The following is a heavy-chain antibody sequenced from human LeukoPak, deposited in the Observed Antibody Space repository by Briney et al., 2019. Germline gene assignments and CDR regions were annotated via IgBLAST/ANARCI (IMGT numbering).Heavy chain of an antibody. CDR1: GYMFTTYG. V-gene: IGHV1-18*04. D-gene: IGHD6-25*01. Sequence: ASVKVSCKTSGYMFTTYGITWVRQAPGPGLQWMGWISAHSGNTKYAEKFQGRVTLTTDTSTSTAYLELGSLTSDDTAVYYCARDLSSGGWTLEFDYWGQGTQVTVAS. CDR2: ISAHSGNT. J-gene: IGHJ4*02. CDR3: ARDLSSGGWTLEFDY.